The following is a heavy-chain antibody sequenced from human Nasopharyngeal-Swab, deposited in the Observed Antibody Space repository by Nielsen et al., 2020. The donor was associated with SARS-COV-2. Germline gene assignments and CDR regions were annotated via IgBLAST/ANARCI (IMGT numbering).Heavy chain of an antibody. CDR2: ISSSGSTI. CDR3: ARDGSSSSWYETGAFDI. Sequence: GESLKISCAASGFTFISYEMNWVRQAPGKGLEWVSYISSSGSTIYYADSVKGRFTISRDNAKNSLYLQMNSLRAEDTAVYYCARDGSSSSWYETGAFDIWGQGTMVTVSS. D-gene: IGHD6-13*01. CDR1: GFTFISYE. V-gene: IGHV3-48*03. J-gene: IGHJ3*02.